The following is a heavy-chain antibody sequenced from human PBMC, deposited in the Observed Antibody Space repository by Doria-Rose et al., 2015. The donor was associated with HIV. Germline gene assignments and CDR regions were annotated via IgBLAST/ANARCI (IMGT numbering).Heavy chain of an antibody. Sequence: QVQLQESGGGVVQPGRSLRLSCAASGFTFTAYAAHWVRQAPSKGLEWVAVISYDGNNKYYADSVKGRFTISRDKSKNTLYLQMNNLRAEDTAVYYCARGEYYYDSSGFQYWGQGTLVTVSS. CDR3: ARGEYYYDSSGFQY. J-gene: IGHJ4*02. D-gene: IGHD3-22*01. CDR1: GFTFTAYA. CDR2: ISYDGNNK. V-gene: IGHV3-30-3*01.